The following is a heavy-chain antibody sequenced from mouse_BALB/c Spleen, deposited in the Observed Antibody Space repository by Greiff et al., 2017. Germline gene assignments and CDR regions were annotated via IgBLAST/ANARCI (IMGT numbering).Heavy chain of an antibody. V-gene: IGHV2-9*02. CDR3: ARDGGSRFYAMDY. CDR2: IWAGGST. J-gene: IGHJ4*01. D-gene: IGHD3-1*01. Sequence: VQLQESGPGLVAPSQSLSITCTVSGFSLTSYGVHWVRQPPGKGLEWLGVIWAGGSTNYNSALMSRLSISKDNSKSQVFLKMNSLQTDDTAMYYCARDGGSRFYAMDYWGQGTSVTVSS. CDR1: GFSLTSYG.